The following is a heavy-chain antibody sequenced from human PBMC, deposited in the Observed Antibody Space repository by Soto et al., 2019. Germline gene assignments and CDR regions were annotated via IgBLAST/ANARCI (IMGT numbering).Heavy chain of an antibody. D-gene: IGHD1-7*01. Sequence: PSETRSLTCTVSGGSISSYYWSWIRQPPGKGLEWIGYIYYSGSTNYNPSLKGRVTISVDTSKNQFSLKLSSVTAADTAVYYCARAVEGDRYNWNYWAPAYYYYYGMDVWGQGTTVTVS. CDR2: IYYSGST. J-gene: IGHJ6*02. CDR1: GGSISSYY. V-gene: IGHV4-59*01. CDR3: ARAVEGDRYNWNYWAPAYYYYYGMDV.